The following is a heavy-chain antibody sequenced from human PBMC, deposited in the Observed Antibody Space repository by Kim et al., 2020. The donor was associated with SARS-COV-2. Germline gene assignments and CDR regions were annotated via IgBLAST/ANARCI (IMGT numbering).Heavy chain of an antibody. CDR1: VFTFSNAW. J-gene: IGHJ4*02. CDR3: TTDKPFTMVRGVPGDY. D-gene: IGHD3-10*01. V-gene: IGHV3-15*01. Sequence: GGSLRLSCAASVFTFSNAWMSWVRQAPGKGLEWVGRIKSKTDGGTTDYAAPVKGRFTISRDDSKNTLYLQMNSLKTEDTAVYYCTTDKPFTMVRGVPGDYWGQGTLVTVSS. CDR2: IKSKTDGGTT.